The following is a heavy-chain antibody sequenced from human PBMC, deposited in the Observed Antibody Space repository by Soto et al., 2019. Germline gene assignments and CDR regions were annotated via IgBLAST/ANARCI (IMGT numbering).Heavy chain of an antibody. CDR2: IRSKAYGGPT. CDR1: ALLPGPCA. CDR3: AKFDREPYSENWGNYLDGGYDDL. D-gene: IGHD3-16*02. Sequence: TSSALLPGPCAKLLFRLLPEKKMEWVGFIRSKAYGGPTAYAASVKGRFTTSRDDSKSIAYLQMSSLKTEDTAVYYCAKFDREPYSENWGNYLDGGYDDLGGQG. V-gene: IGHV3-49*03. J-gene: IGHJ1*01.